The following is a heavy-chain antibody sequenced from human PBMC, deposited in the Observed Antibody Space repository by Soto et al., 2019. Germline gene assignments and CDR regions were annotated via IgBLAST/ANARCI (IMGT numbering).Heavy chain of an antibody. CDR2: IKSKTDGGTT. CDR3: TTEEQQPDYYYYYMDV. CDR1: GFTFSNAW. Sequence: EVQLVESGGGLVKPGGSLRLSCAASGFTFSNAWMSWVRQAPGKGLEWVGRIKSKTDGGTTDYAAPVKGRFTISRDDSKNTLYLQMNSLKTEDTAVYYCTTEEQQPDYYYYYMDVWGKGTTVTVSS. D-gene: IGHD6-13*01. J-gene: IGHJ6*03. V-gene: IGHV3-15*01.